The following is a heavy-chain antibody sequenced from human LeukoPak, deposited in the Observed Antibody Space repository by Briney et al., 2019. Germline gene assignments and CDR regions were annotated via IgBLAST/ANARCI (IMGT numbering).Heavy chain of an antibody. Sequence: SVKVSCKTSGGTFNNSAISWVRQAPGQGLEWLGGIMPLFGTAGYAQKFQGRATITKDESTRTVYLELTSLTSDDTAVYYCARDVHGDYGSGWFDPWGQGTLVSVSS. J-gene: IGHJ5*02. CDR1: GGTFNNSA. CDR2: IMPLFGTA. CDR3: ARDVHGDYGSGWFDP. V-gene: IGHV1-69*05. D-gene: IGHD4-17*01.